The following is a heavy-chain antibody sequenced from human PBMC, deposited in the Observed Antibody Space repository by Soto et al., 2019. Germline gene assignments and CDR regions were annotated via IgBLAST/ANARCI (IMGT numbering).Heavy chain of an antibody. V-gene: IGHV3-23*01. CDR1: GFDFRDYY. D-gene: IGHD6-13*01. CDR2: ISGSGGST. Sequence: GGSLRLSCTASGFDFRDYYMTWIRQPPGKGLEWVSAISGSGGSTYYADSVKGRFTISRDNSKNTLYLQMNSLRAEDTAVYYCAKDPPRRVAAGNSDYWCQGTLVTVSS. J-gene: IGHJ4*02. CDR3: AKDPPRRVAAGNSDY.